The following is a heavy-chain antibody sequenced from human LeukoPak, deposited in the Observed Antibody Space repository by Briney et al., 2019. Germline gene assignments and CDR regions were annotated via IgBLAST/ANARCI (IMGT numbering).Heavy chain of an antibody. J-gene: IGHJ4*02. Sequence: GGSLRLSCAASGFTFSSYGMPWVRQAPAKGLEWVAVIWYDGSNKYYADSVKGRFTISRDNSKNTLDLQMNSLRAEDTAVYYCARDQYDYVWGSYRYYYFDYWGQGTLVTVSS. D-gene: IGHD3-16*02. CDR2: IWYDGSNK. CDR1: GFTFSSYG. CDR3: ARDQYDYVWGSYRYYYFDY. V-gene: IGHV3-33*01.